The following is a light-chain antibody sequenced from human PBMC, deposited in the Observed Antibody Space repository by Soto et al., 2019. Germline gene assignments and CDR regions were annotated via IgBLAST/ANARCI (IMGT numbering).Light chain of an antibody. CDR2: RDS. J-gene: IGLJ2*01. CDR3: AAWDDSLNGVL. Sequence: QSVLTQPPSASGTPGQRVTISCSGSSSNIGSNDVDWYQHFPGTTPKVLIYRDSQRPSGVPDRFSGSKSGTSASLAISGLQSEDEADYYCAAWDDSLNGVLFGGGTKVTVL. V-gene: IGLV1-44*01. CDR1: SSNIGSND.